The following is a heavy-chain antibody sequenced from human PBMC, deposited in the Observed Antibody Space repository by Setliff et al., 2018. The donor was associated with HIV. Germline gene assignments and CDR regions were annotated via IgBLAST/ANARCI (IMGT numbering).Heavy chain of an antibody. J-gene: IGHJ3*02. CDR2: INPSGGST. V-gene: IGHV1-46*01. CDR3: ARPLTTSYNFWGDAFSI. Sequence: ASVKVSCKASGYTFTSYYMHWVRQAPGQGLEWMGIINPSGGSTSYAQKFQGRVTMTRDTSTSTVYMELSSLRSEDTAVYYCARPLTTSYNFWGDAFSIWGQGTMVTVSS. D-gene: IGHD3-3*01. CDR1: GYTFTSYY.